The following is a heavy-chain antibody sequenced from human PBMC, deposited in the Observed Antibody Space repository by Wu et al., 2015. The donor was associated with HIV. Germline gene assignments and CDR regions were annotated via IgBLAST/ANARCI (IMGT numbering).Heavy chain of an antibody. Sequence: QVQLVQSGAEVKKPGASVKVSCKASGYTFTGYYMHWVRQAPGQGLEWMGWINPNSGGTNYAQKFQGRVTMTRDTSISTAYMELSRLRSDDTAVYYCAREEYCSGGSCSTVDYWGQGTLVTVSS. D-gene: IGHD2-15*01. CDR2: INPNSGGT. V-gene: IGHV1-2*02. J-gene: IGHJ4*02. CDR1: GYTFTGYY. CDR3: AREEYCSGGSCSTVDY.